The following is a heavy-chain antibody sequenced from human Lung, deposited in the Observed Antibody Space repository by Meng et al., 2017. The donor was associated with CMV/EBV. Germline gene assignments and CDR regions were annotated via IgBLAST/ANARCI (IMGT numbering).Heavy chain of an antibody. CDR3: ARVAKSTITGTTPYYYYGMAV. J-gene: IGHJ6*02. CDR2: IYYSGST. V-gene: IGHV4-59*13. CDR1: GGSISSYY. Sequence: SXTLSLXCTVSGGSISSYYWSWIRQPPGKGLEWIGYIYYSGSTNYNPSLKSRVTISVDTSKNQFSLKLSSVTAADTAVYYCARVAKSTITGTTPYYYYGMAVWXQGTTVTVSS. D-gene: IGHD1-7*01.